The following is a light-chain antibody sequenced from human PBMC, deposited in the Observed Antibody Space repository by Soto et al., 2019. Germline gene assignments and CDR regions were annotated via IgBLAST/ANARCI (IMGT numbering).Light chain of an antibody. CDR1: QNIGSY. Sequence: EIVLTQSPATLSLSPGEGATLSCRASQNIGSYLVWYQQKRGQAPRLLIFDASNRATGIPARFSGGGSGTDFTLTISSLEPEDFAVYYCQQRSSWPLTFGQGTKVEIK. CDR3: QQRSSWPLT. V-gene: IGKV3-11*01. CDR2: DAS. J-gene: IGKJ1*01.